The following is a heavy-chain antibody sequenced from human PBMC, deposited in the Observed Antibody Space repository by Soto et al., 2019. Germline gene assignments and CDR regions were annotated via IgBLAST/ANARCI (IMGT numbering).Heavy chain of an antibody. CDR2: IDPSDSYT. V-gene: IGHV5-10-1*01. D-gene: IGHD6-25*01. CDR1: GCSFNSYW. J-gene: IGHJ6*02. CDR3: ARPNGHALAAPLDV. Sequence: GEPLEIYCKGSGCSFNSYWISWVRQMPGKGLEWMGRIDPSDSYTNYSPSFQGHVTISADKSISTAYLQWSSLKASDTAMYYCARPNGHALAAPLDVWGQGTTVTVSS.